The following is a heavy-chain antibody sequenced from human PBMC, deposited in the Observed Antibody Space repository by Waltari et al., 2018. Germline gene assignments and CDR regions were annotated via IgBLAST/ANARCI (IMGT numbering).Heavy chain of an antibody. V-gene: IGHV4-39*07. D-gene: IGHD2-2*02. CDR2: IYYSGST. J-gene: IGHJ5*02. CDR1: GGSISSSSYY. Sequence: QLQLQESGPGLVKPSETLSLTCTVSGGSISSSSYYWGWIRQPPGKGLEWIGSIYYSGSTYYNPSLKSRVTISVDTSKNQFSLKLSSVTAADTAVYYCARDSYCSSTSCYTYNWFDPWGQGTLVTVSS. CDR3: ARDSYCSSTSCYTYNWFDP.